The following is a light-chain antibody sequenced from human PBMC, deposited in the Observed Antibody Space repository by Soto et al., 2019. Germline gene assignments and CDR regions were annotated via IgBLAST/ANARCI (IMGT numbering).Light chain of an antibody. CDR1: GSNIGNNN. J-gene: IGLJ3*02. CDR3: AAWDDTLSGPV. Sequence: QSVLAQPPSASGTPGQRVTISCSGSGSNIGNNNVYWYQQFPGTAPKLLLYKNNQRPSGVPDRFSGSKSDTSASLAISGLRSEDEADYYCAAWDDTLSGPVFGGGTKVTVL. CDR2: KNN. V-gene: IGLV1-47*01.